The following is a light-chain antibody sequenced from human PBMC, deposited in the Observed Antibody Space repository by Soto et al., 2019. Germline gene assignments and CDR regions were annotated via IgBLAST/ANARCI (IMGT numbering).Light chain of an antibody. CDR1: QSVSTN. Sequence: EIVMTQSPATLSVSPGERATLSCRASQSVSTNLAWYQQKPGQAPRLLIYGASTRATGIPARFSGSGSGTEFTLTISSLQLEDFATYYCQQSYTTPPLTFGGGTKVEIK. J-gene: IGKJ4*01. V-gene: IGKV3-15*01. CDR2: GAS. CDR3: QQSYTTPPLT.